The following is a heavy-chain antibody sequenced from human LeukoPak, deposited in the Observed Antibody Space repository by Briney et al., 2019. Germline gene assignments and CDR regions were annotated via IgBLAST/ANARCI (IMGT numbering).Heavy chain of an antibody. V-gene: IGHV1-2*02. Sequence: ASVKVSCKASGYTFTGYYMHWVRQAPGQGLEWMGWINPNSGGTNYAQKFQGRVTMTRDTSISTAYMVLSSLRSEDTAVYYCARDQIARRWFDPWGQGTLVTVSS. CDR1: GYTFTGYY. D-gene: IGHD3-22*01. CDR2: INPNSGGT. CDR3: ARDQIARRWFDP. J-gene: IGHJ5*02.